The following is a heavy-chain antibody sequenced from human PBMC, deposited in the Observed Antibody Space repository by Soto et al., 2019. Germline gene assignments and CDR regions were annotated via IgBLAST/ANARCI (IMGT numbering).Heavy chain of an antibody. CDR3: ARGDLTALDY. D-gene: IGHD7-27*01. CDR2: IIGDGSST. CDR1: GFTFSIYW. V-gene: IGHV3-74*01. Sequence: EVQLVESGGGLVQPGGSLRLSCAASGFTFSIYWMHWVRQDPGKGLVWVSRIIGDGSSTGYADSVRGRFTISRDNNKNTLYLQMNSLRVEDTAMYFCARGDLTALDYWGQGTLVTVSS. J-gene: IGHJ4*02.